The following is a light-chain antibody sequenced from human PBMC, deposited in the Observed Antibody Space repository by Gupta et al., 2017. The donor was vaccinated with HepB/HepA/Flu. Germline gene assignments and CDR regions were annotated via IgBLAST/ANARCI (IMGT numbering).Light chain of an antibody. J-gene: IGLJ3*02. CDR2: INN. CDR1: RSNIGTNT. V-gene: IGLV1-44*01. CDR3: AAWDNSLNGV. Sequence: QAVLTQPPSVSGTPGQRVTISCSGSRSNIGTNTVNWYQQLPGTAPKILIYINNQRPSGVPGRFSGSKSGTAASLAISGLQGEEDADYYCAAWDNSLNGVFGGGTKLTVL.